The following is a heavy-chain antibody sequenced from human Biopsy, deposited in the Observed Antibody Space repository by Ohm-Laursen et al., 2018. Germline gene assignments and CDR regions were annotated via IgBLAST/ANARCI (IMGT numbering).Heavy chain of an antibody. J-gene: IGHJ4*02. V-gene: IGHV3-9*01. Sequence: SLRLSCSASGFNFDDYAMHWIRQGPGKGLEWVAGLTWNSGTIAYAGSVRGRFTISRDNAKNSLYLQMNNLTSEDTALYYCVRSLRNYDFLDSWGQGALVSVSS. CDR2: LTWNSGTI. D-gene: IGHD3-16*01. CDR3: VRSLRNYDFLDS. CDR1: GFNFDDYA.